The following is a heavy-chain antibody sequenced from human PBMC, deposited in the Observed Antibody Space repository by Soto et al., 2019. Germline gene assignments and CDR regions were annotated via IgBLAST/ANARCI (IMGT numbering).Heavy chain of an antibody. CDR2: MNPNSGNT. J-gene: IGHJ3*02. Sequence: QVQLVQSGAEVKKPGASVKVSCKASGYTFTSYDINWVRQATGQGLEWMGWMNPNSGNTGYAQKFQGRVTMTRNTSISTTYMAMSRLRSEDTAVYYCARGINYYASGDDAFDIWGQGTMVTVSS. D-gene: IGHD3-10*01. V-gene: IGHV1-8*01. CDR3: ARGINYYASGDDAFDI. CDR1: GYTFTSYD.